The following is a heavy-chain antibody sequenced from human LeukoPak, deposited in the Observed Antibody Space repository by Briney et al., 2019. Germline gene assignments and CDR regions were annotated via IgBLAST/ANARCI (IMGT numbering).Heavy chain of an antibody. Sequence: GGSLRLSCAASGFAFSSYSMNWVRQAPGKGLEWVSGIRANGETTYYADSVRGRFTISRDNSRSMVWLQMNSLTAEDTAMYYCGRDLNWGAFDIRGLGTLVTVSS. J-gene: IGHJ3*02. V-gene: IGHV3-23*01. D-gene: IGHD7-27*01. CDR2: IRANGETT. CDR3: GRDLNWGAFDI. CDR1: GFAFSSYS.